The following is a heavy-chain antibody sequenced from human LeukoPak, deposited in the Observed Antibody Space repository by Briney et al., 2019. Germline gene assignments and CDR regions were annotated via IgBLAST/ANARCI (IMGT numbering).Heavy chain of an antibody. V-gene: IGHV4-34*01. D-gene: IGHD3-10*01. Sequence: SETLSLTCAVYGGSFSGYYWSWIRQPPGKGLEWSGEINHRGSTNYNPSLKSRVTISVDTSKNQFSLKLSSVTAADTAVYYCARGRHQLLWFGELLFAYWGQGTLVTVSS. CDR3: ARGRHQLLWFGELLFAY. CDR1: GGSFSGYY. J-gene: IGHJ4*02. CDR2: INHRGST.